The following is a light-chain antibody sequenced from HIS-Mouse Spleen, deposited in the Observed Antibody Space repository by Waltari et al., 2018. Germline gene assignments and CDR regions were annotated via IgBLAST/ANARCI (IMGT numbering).Light chain of an antibody. CDR3: YSTDSSGNHRV. CDR2: EDS. J-gene: IGLJ3*02. V-gene: IGLV3-10*01. CDR1: ALPKKY. Sequence: SYELTQPPSVSVSPGQTARITCSGDALPKKYAYWYQQKSGQAPVLVIYEDSKRPSWIAERFSGSSSGTIATLTISGAQVEDEADYYCYSTDSSGNHRVFGGGTKLTVL.